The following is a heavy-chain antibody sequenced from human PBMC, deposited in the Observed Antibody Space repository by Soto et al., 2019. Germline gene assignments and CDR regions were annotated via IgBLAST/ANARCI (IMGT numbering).Heavy chain of an antibody. CDR1: GGSFSGYY. V-gene: IGHV4-34*01. J-gene: IGHJ6*02. CDR3: ASGTITIFRYYGMDV. CDR2: INHSGST. D-gene: IGHD3-3*01. Sequence: QVQLQQWGAGLLKPSETLSLTCAVYGGSFSGYYWSWIRQPPGKGLEWIGEINHSGSTNYNPSLKSRVTISVDTSKNQFSLKLSSVTAADTAVYYCASGTITIFRYYGMDVWGQGTTVTVSS.